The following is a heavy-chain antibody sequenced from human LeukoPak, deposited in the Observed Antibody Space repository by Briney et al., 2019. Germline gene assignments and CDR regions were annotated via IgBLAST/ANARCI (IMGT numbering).Heavy chain of an antibody. D-gene: IGHD5-18*01. CDR1: GFTFSSYG. V-gene: IGHV3-30*18. CDR3: AKLASGTATEFDY. Sequence: GGSLRLSCAASGFTFSSYGMHWVRRAPGKGLEWVEVISYDGSNKYYADSVKGRFTISRDNSKNTLYLQMNSLRAEDTAVYYCAKLASGTATEFDYWGQGTLVTVSS. CDR2: ISYDGSNK. J-gene: IGHJ4*02.